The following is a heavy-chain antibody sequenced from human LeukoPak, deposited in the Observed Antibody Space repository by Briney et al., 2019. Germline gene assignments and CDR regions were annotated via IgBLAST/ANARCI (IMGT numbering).Heavy chain of an antibody. V-gene: IGHV3-30*18. Sequence: GGSLRLSCAASGFTFSSYGMHWVRQAPGKGLEWVAVISYDGSNKYYADSVKGRFTISRDNSKNTLYLQMNSLRAEDTAVYYCAKNEFPYTVTRVGLDYWGQGTLVTVFS. CDR1: GFTFSSYG. CDR2: ISYDGSNK. J-gene: IGHJ4*02. CDR3: AKNEFPYTVTRVGLDY. D-gene: IGHD4-17*01.